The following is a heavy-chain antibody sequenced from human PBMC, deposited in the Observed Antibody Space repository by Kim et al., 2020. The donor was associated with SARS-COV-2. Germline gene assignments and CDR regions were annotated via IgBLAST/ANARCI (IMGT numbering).Heavy chain of an antibody. CDR1: GFTFSDYY. CDR3: ARKRGGQYQLLYYYYYGMDV. V-gene: IGHV3-11*03. Sequence: GGSLRLSCAASGFTFSDYYMSWIRQAPGKGLEWVSYISSSSSYTNYADSVKGRFTISRDNAKNSLYLQMNSLRAEVTAVYYCARKRGGQYQLLYYYYYGMDVWGQGTTVTVSS. D-gene: IGHD2-2*01. J-gene: IGHJ6*02. CDR2: ISSSSSYT.